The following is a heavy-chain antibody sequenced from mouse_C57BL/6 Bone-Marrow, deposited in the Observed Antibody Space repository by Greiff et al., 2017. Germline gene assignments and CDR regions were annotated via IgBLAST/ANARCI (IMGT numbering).Heavy chain of an antibody. CDR1: GYTFTSYG. J-gene: IGHJ2*01. Sequence: VQLQQSGAELARPGASVKLSCKASGYTFTSYGISWVKQRTGQGLEWIGEIYPRSGNTYYNEKFKGKATLTADKSSSTAYMELRSLTSEDSAVYFCARGHYDYGGDYFDYWGQGTTLTVSS. V-gene: IGHV1-81*01. CDR3: ARGHYDYGGDYFDY. D-gene: IGHD2-4*01. CDR2: IYPRSGNT.